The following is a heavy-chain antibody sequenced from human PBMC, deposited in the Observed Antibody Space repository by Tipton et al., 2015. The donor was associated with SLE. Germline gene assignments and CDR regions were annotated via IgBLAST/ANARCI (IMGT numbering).Heavy chain of an antibody. D-gene: IGHD3-10*01. V-gene: IGHV4-31*03. Sequence: TLSLTCTVSGGSISSGGYYWSWIRQHPGKGLEWIGYIYYSGSTYYNPSLKSRVTISVDTSKNQFSLKLSSVTAADTAVYYCARRWAGSGPHYGMDVWGQGTLVTVSS. CDR1: GGSISSGGYY. CDR3: ARRWAGSGPHYGMDV. CDR2: IYYSGST. J-gene: IGHJ6*02.